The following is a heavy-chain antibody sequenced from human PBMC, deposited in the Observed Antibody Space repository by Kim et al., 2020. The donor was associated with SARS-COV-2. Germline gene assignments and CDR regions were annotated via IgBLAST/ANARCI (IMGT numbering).Heavy chain of an antibody. J-gene: IGHJ3*02. V-gene: IGHV4-59*08. CDR1: GGSISSYY. Sequence: SETLSLTCTVSGGSISSYYWSWIRQPPGKGLEWIGYIYYSGSTNYNPSLKSRVTISVDTSKNQFSLKLSSVTAADTAVYYCARHVGWANGFWSGYYTELGAFDIWGQGTMVTVSS. CDR3: ARHVGWANGFWSGYYTELGAFDI. D-gene: IGHD3-3*01. CDR2: IYYSGST.